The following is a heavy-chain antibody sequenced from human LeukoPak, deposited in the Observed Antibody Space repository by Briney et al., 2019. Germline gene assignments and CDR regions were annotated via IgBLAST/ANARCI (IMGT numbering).Heavy chain of an antibody. D-gene: IGHD3-10*01. V-gene: IGHV3-20*04. CDR1: GFTFDDYG. J-gene: IGHJ3*02. CDR3: ARGQNYYGSGIQTFDI. CDR2: INWNGGST. Sequence: GGSLRLSCAASGFTFDDYGMSWVRQAPGKGLEWVSGINWNGGSTGYADSVKGRFTISRDNAKNSLYLQVSSLRAEDTAWYYCARGQNYYGSGIQTFDIWGQGTMVTVSS.